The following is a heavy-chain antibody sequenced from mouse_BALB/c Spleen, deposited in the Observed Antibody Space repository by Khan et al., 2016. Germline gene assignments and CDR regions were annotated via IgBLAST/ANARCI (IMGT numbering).Heavy chain of an antibody. CDR2: INPSNGRT. V-gene: IGHV1S81*02. CDR1: GYTLTSYW. D-gene: IGHD2-1*01. J-gene: IGHJ2*01. Sequence: QVQLKQSGAELVNPGASVNLSCKASGYTLTSYWMHWVKQRPGQGLAWIGEINPSNGRTYYNEKFKSKATLTVDKSSSTAYMQLSSPTSEDSAVYYCARLLINFDSMGQGTTRTVAS. CDR3: ARLLINFDS.